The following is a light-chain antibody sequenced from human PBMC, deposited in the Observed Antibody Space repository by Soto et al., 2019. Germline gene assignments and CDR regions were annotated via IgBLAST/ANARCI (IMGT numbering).Light chain of an antibody. CDR3: QQSYSTPLT. CDR2: AAS. Sequence: DIQMTQSPSSLSASVGDRVTITCRASQSISSYLNWYQQKPGKAPKLLIYAASTLQRGVPSRFSGSGFGTDFTLTISSLQPEDFATYYCQQSYSTPLTFGPGTKVDIK. J-gene: IGKJ3*01. CDR1: QSISSY. V-gene: IGKV1-39*01.